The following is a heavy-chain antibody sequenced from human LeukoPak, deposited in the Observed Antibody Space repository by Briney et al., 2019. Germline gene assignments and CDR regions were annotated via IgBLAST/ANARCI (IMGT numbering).Heavy chain of an antibody. CDR2: INHSGST. Sequence: SETLSLTCAVYGGSFSGYYWSWIRQPPGKGLEWIGEINHSGSTNYNPSLKSRVTISVDTSNNQFSLKLSSVTAADTAVYYCARETIFGVVHGNNWFDPWGQGTLVTVSS. D-gene: IGHD3-3*01. J-gene: IGHJ5*02. V-gene: IGHV4-34*01. CDR1: GGSFSGYY. CDR3: ARETIFGVVHGNNWFDP.